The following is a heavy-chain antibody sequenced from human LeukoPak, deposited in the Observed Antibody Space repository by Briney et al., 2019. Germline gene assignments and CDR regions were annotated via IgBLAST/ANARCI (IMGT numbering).Heavy chain of an antibody. Sequence: GGSLRLSCTASGFTFGDYAMSWFRQAPGKGLEWVGFTRSKAYGGTTEYAASVKGRFTISRDDSKSIAYLQMNSLKTEDTAVYYCTRDRGHRGYRKFDYWGQGTLVTVSS. CDR3: TRDRGHRGYRKFDY. CDR2: TRSKAYGGTT. J-gene: IGHJ4*02. D-gene: IGHD5-18*01. V-gene: IGHV3-49*03. CDR1: GFTFGDYA.